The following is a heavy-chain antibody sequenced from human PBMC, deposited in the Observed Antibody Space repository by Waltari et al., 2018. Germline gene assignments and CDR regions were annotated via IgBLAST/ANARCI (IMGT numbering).Heavy chain of an antibody. CDR3: AREVTVVTPSS. Sequence: EVQLVESGGGLIQPGGSLSLPCAAAGFTVSSNYMSWVRRVPGQGLEWFSVIYSGGSTYYADSVKGRFTISRDNSKNTLYLQMNSLRAEDTAVYYCAREVTVVTPSSWGQGTLVTVSS. CDR1: GFTVSSNY. V-gene: IGHV3-53*01. CDR2: IYSGGST. J-gene: IGHJ5*02. D-gene: IGHD2-21*02.